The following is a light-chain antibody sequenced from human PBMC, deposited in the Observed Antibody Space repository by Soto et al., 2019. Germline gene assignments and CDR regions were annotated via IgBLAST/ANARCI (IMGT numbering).Light chain of an antibody. CDR2: VGTGGIVG. Sequence: QSVLTQPPSASASLGASVTLTCTLSSGYSNYKVDWYQQRPGKGPRFVMRVGTGGIVGSKGDGIPDRFSVLGSGLNRYLTIKNIQEEDGSDYHCGADHGSGSNFLVVFGGGTQLTVL. V-gene: IGLV9-49*01. J-gene: IGLJ2*01. CDR3: GADHGSGSNFLVV. CDR1: SGYSNYK.